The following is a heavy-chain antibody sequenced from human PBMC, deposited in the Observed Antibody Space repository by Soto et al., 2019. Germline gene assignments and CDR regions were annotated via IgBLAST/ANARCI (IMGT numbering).Heavy chain of an antibody. CDR3: ARSIMLAGDY. J-gene: IGHJ4*02. CDR2: INAGNGNT. CDR1: GYTCTSYA. Sequence: QVQLVQSGAEVKNPGASVKVSCKASGYTCTSYAMHWVRQAPGQRLEWMGWINAGNGNTKYSQKFQGRVTITRDTFASTAYMELRSLRSEDTAVYYCARSIMLAGDYWGQGTLGTGSS. V-gene: IGHV1-3*01. D-gene: IGHD2-8*01.